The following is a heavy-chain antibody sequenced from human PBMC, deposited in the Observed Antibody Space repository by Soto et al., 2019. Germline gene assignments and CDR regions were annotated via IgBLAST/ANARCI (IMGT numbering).Heavy chain of an antibody. J-gene: IGHJ6*02. Sequence: GALRLAGAASGFTFSSYAMSWVRQAPGKGLEWVSAISSSDNSTYYADSVKGRFTISRDNYKNTLYLQMSSLRADDTAVYYCAPMGVWGQGTKVTVYS. V-gene: IGHV3-23*01. CDR1: GFTFSSYA. CDR3: APMGV. CDR2: ISSSDNST.